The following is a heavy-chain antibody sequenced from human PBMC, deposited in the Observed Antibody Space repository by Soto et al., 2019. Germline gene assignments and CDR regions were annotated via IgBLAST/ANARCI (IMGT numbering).Heavy chain of an antibody. J-gene: IGHJ6*02. D-gene: IGHD3-3*01. CDR3: ARWGQTQTYYDFWSGKEGRYGMDV. Sequence: GESLKIACKGSGYSFTSYWIGWVRQMPGKGLEWMGIIYPGDSDTRYSPSFQGQVTISADKSISTAYLQWSSLKASDTAMYYCARWGQTQTYYDFWSGKEGRYGMDVWGQGTTVTVSS. CDR1: GYSFTSYW. V-gene: IGHV5-51*01. CDR2: IYPGDSDT.